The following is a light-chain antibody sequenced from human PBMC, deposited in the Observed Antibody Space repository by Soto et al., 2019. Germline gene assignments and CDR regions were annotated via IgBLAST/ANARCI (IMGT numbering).Light chain of an antibody. Sequence: QYALTQAPSESGSPGQSVTISCTGTSSDVGGYNYVSWYQQHPGKAPKVMIYEITKRPSGVPDRFSGSKSGNTASLTVSGLQAEDEADYYCSSFAGGNNPVLFGGGTKLTVL. V-gene: IGLV2-8*01. CDR2: EIT. CDR3: SSFAGGNNPVL. J-gene: IGLJ2*01. CDR1: SSDVGGYNY.